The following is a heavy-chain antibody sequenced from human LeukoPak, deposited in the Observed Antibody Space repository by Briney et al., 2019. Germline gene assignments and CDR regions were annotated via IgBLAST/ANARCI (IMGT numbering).Heavy chain of an antibody. Sequence: GGSLRLSCAASGFTFSSYSMNWVRQAPGKGLEWVANTKQDGSEKYYVDSVKGRFTISRDNAKNSLYLQMNSLRAEDTAVYYCASSSWYYYFDYWGQGTLVTVSS. D-gene: IGHD6-13*01. V-gene: IGHV3-7*01. J-gene: IGHJ4*02. CDR3: ASSSWYYYFDY. CDR2: TKQDGSEK. CDR1: GFTFSSYS.